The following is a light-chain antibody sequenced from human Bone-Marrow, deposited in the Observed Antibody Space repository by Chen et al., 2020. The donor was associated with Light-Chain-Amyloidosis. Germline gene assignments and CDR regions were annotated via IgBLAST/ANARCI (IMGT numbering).Light chain of an antibody. CDR2: RDT. J-gene: IGLJ2*01. CDR1: ALPTKY. Sequence: SYELPQLPSVSVSPGQTARITCYGDALPTKYAYWYQQKAGQAPVLVIHRDTERPSGISERFSGSSSGTTATLTISGVQAEEEADYHCQSADSSGTYEVIVGGGTKLTVL. V-gene: IGLV3-25*02. CDR3: QSADSSGTYEVI.